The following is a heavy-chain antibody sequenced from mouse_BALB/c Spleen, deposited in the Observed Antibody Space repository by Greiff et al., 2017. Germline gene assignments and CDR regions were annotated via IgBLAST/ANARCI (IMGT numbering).Heavy chain of an antibody. V-gene: IGHV5-6*02. CDR3: ARHYGYDRAWFAD. Sequence: DVMLVESGGDLVKPGGSLKLSCAASGFTFSSYGMSWVRQTPDKRLEWVATISSGGSYTYYPDSVKGRFTISRDNAKNTLYLQMSSLKSEDTAMYYCARHYGYDRAWFADWGQGTLVTVSA. CDR1: GFTFSSYG. CDR2: ISSGGSYT. J-gene: IGHJ3*01. D-gene: IGHD2-2*01.